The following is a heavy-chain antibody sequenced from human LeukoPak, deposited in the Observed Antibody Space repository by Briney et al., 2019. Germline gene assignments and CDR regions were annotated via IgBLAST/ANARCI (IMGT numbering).Heavy chain of an antibody. CDR2: ISAYNGNT. D-gene: IGHD3-10*01. Sequence: GASVNVSYKPSGYTFTIYGISWVRQAPGQGLEWMGWISAYNGNTNYVQKLQGRVTMTTDTSTSTAYMELRSLRSDDTAVYYCARTEITMVRGVNLNDYWGQGTLITVSS. J-gene: IGHJ4*02. CDR3: ARTEITMVRGVNLNDY. CDR1: GYTFTIYG. V-gene: IGHV1-18*01.